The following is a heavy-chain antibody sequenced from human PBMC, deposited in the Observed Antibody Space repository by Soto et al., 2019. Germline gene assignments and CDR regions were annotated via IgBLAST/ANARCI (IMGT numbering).Heavy chain of an antibody. J-gene: IGHJ4*02. V-gene: IGHV3-21*01. D-gene: IGHD1-26*01. CDR3: ARAHAVGSTTYFFDY. CDR2: ISSYSSDI. CDR1: GFTFSSYS. Sequence: GGSLRLSCAASGFTFSSYSMNWVRQAPGKGLEWVSFISSYSSDIYYADSVKGRFTISRDNAKKSLYLQMNSLRGEDTVVYYCARAHAVGSTTYFFDYWGQGTLVTVSS.